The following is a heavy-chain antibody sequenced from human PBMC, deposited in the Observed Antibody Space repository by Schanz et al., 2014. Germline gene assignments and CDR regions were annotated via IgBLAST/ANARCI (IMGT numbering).Heavy chain of an antibody. J-gene: IGHJ3*02. V-gene: IGHV3-23*01. CDR3: ARKMKLGVYGGKGHDSLDI. CDR1: GFTFSSYA. CDR2: ISGRDGST. D-gene: IGHD4-17*01. Sequence: EVQLLESGGGLVKPGGSLRLSCAASGFTFSSYAMSWVRQAPGMGLEWVSAISGRDGSTYYADSVRGRFTISRDNSKNTLYLQMNTLRAEDTAVYYCARKMKLGVYGGKGHDSLDIWGQGTMVTVSS.